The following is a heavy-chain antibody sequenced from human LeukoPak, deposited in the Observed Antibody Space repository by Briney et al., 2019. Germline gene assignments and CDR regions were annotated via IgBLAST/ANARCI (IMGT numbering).Heavy chain of an antibody. CDR2: IIPIFGTA. CDR3: AREDAYGDSHAFDI. V-gene: IGHV1-69*13. J-gene: IGHJ3*02. D-gene: IGHD4-17*01. Sequence: GASVKVSCKASGGTFSSYAISWVRQAPGQGLEWMGGIIPIFGTANYAQKFQGRVTITADESTSTAYMELSSLRSEDTAVYYCAREDAYGDSHAFDIWGQGTMVTVSS. CDR1: GGTFSSYA.